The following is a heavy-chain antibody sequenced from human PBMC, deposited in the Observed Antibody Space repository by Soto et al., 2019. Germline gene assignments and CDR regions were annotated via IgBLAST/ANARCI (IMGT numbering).Heavy chain of an antibody. CDR2: IYWDDDK. J-gene: IGHJ6*02. CDR3: AHSSDGSGNKLTPRLGHRPYYYYGMDV. CDR1: GFSLSTSGVG. V-gene: IGHV2-5*02. Sequence: QITLKESGPTLVKPTQTLTLTCTFSGFSLSTSGVGVGWIRQPPGKALEWLAVIYWDDDKRYSPSLKSRLTNTHDTPKNQVVLTITNMDPDDTATYYCAHSSDGSGNKLTPRLGHRPYYYYGMDVGGQGTTVTVSS. D-gene: IGHD3-10*01.